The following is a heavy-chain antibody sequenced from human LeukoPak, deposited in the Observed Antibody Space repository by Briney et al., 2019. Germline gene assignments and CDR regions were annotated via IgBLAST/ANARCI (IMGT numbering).Heavy chain of an antibody. D-gene: IGHD4-17*01. Sequence: GGSLRLSCAASGFTFSSYGMHWVRQAPGKGLEGVAVIWYDGSNKYYADSVKGRFTISRDNSKNTLYLQMNSLRAEDTAVYYCARDTVTTFNYYYGMDVWGKGTTVTVSS. J-gene: IGHJ6*04. CDR2: IWYDGSNK. V-gene: IGHV3-33*01. CDR3: ARDTVTTFNYYYGMDV. CDR1: GFTFSSYG.